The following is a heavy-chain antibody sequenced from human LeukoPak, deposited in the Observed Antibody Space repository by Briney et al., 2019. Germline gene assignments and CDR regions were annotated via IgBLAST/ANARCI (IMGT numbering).Heavy chain of an antibody. CDR1: GGSISSDNYF. V-gene: IGHV4-61*02. Sequence: PSQTLSLTCTVSGGSISSDNYFWNWIRQPAGKGLEWIGRIYTSVSTNYNPSLKSRVTISVDTSKNQFSLKLTSVTAADAAVYYCASIRRWEFLPGSHWGQGALVTVSS. D-gene: IGHD1-26*01. CDR3: ASIRRWEFLPGSH. CDR2: IYTSVST. J-gene: IGHJ1*01.